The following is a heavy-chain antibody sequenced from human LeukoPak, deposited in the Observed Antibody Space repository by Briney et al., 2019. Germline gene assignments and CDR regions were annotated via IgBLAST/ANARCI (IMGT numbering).Heavy chain of an antibody. CDR3: ARGPKLAYFDY. CDR2: IYYSGST. J-gene: IGHJ4*02. V-gene: IGHV4-38-2*02. D-gene: IGHD6-13*01. Sequence: SETLSLTCTVSGYSISSGYYWGWIRQPPGKGLEWIGSIYYSGSTYYNPSLKSRVTISVDTSKNQFSLKLSSVTAADTAVYYCARGPKLAYFDYWGQGTLVTVSS. CDR1: GYSISSGYY.